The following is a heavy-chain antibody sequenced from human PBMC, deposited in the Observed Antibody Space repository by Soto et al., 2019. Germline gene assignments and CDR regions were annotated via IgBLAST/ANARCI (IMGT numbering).Heavy chain of an antibody. CDR1: GFTFSSYA. Sequence: GGSLRLSCAASGFTFSSYAMHWVRQAPGKGLEWVAVISYDGSNKYYADSVKGRFTISGDNSKNTLYLQMNSLRAEDTAVYYCARDGGITMIVVVPLYYFDYWGQGTLVTVSS. CDR2: ISYDGSNK. J-gene: IGHJ4*02. D-gene: IGHD3-22*01. V-gene: IGHV3-30-3*01. CDR3: ARDGGITMIVVVPLYYFDY.